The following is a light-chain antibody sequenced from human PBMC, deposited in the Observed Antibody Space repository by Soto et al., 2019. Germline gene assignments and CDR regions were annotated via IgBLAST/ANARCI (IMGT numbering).Light chain of an antibody. CDR2: GAS. Sequence: EIVMTQSPVTLSVSPGERATLSCRASQSVSGNLAWYQQKPGQAPRLLIYGASTRATGLPARFSGSGSGTEFTLTISSLQSEDLAVYYCQQYNDWPTITFGQGTRLEIK. V-gene: IGKV3-15*01. J-gene: IGKJ5*01. CDR3: QQYNDWPTIT. CDR1: QSVSGN.